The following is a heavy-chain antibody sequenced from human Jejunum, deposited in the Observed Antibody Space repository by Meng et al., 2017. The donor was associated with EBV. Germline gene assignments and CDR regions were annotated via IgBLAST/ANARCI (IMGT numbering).Heavy chain of an antibody. CDR3: ARLFCGDDCFSTYYFDS. CDR1: GDTFTSHG. J-gene: IGHJ4*02. V-gene: IGHV1-69*06. CDR2: IIPVFGTA. D-gene: IGHD2-21*01. Sequence: LAQAWAEVRKPGSSVKLSCKASGDTFTSHGVGWVRLAPGQGPEWLGGIIPVFGTANYPLRFQDRVTITADKSTNTGYMELGGLRSDDTAVYYCARLFCGDDCFSTYYFDSWGQGTLVTVSS.